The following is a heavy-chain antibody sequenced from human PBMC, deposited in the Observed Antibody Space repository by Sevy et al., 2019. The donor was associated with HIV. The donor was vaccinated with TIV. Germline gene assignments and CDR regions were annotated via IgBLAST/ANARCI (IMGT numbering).Heavy chain of an antibody. Sequence: ASVKVSCKASGYTFTSYGISWVRQAPGQGLEWMGWISAYNGNTNYAQKLQGRVTMTTDTSTSTAYMELRSLRSDDTAGYYCARDAQYYDYVWGSYRYGSHDYWGQGTLVTVSS. CDR2: ISAYNGNT. D-gene: IGHD3-16*02. V-gene: IGHV1-18*01. CDR1: GYTFTSYG. J-gene: IGHJ4*02. CDR3: ARDAQYYDYVWGSYRYGSHDY.